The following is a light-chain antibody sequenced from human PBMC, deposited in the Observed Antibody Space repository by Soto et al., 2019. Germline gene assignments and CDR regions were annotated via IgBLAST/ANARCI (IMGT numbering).Light chain of an antibody. CDR3: SAYTSSTTLVV. Sequence: QSALTQPASVSGSPGQSITVSCTATSSDVGYTFVSWYQHHPGKAPKLLIYDVASRPSGVSTRFSGSRSGDTASLTISGLQAEDEADYFCSAYTSSTTLVVFGSGTKVTVL. J-gene: IGLJ1*01. V-gene: IGLV2-14*03. CDR1: SSDVGYTF. CDR2: DVA.